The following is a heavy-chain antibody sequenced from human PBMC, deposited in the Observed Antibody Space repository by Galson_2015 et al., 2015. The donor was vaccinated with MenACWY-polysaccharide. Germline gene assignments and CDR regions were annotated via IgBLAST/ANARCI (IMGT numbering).Heavy chain of an antibody. Sequence: SLRLACAASGVTFSNFWMIWVREAPGKGLECGSGISGSGGVPWLIDSVKGRFTISRDNSKNTLFLRMEIQRAEDAAMYYCAKEESHSANQFRWIDSWGQGTLVVVSS. V-gene: IGHV3-23*01. CDR1: GVTFSNFW. CDR2: ISGSGGVP. D-gene: IGHD1-26*01. CDR3: AKEESHSANQFRWIDS. J-gene: IGHJ5*01.